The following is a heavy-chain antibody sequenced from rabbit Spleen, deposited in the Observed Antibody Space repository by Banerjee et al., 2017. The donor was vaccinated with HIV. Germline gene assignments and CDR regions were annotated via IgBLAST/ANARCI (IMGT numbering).Heavy chain of an antibody. J-gene: IGHJ4*01. CDR1: GIDFSSYYYY. CDR3: VRDTWHFNL. D-gene: IGHD3-1*01. V-gene: IGHV1S43*01. CDR2: IVPIFGGT. Sequence: QSLEESGGDLVKPGASLTLTCTASGIDFSSYYYYMCWVRQAPGKGLEWIGYIVPIFGGTYYASWVNGRFTISSHNAQNTLYLQLNSLTAADTATYFCVRDTWHFNLWGPGTLVTVS.